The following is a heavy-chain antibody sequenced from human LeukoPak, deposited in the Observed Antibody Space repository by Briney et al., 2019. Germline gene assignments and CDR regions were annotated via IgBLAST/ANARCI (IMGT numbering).Heavy chain of an antibody. J-gene: IGHJ3*01. V-gene: IGHV1-24*01. Sequence: ASVKVSCKVSEYTLTGLSVHWVRLAPGKGLEWMGGFDPEDVDTIYAQKFEGRVTMTEDTSTDTAYLELSSLRSEDTAVYYCATILLSKKRYYDFWTSAFDFWGQGTLVTVSS. CDR1: EYTLTGLS. D-gene: IGHD3-3*01. CDR3: ATILLSKKRYYDFWTSAFDF. CDR2: FDPEDVDT.